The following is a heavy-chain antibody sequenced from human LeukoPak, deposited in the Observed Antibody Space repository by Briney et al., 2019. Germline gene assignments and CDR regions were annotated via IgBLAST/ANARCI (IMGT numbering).Heavy chain of an antibody. D-gene: IGHD3-10*01. J-gene: IGHJ4*02. CDR1: GFIFSNHA. Sequence: GRSPRLSCAASGFIFSNHAMHWVRQAPGKGLEWVALISSDGSKTYHADSGKGRFSISRDNSKNTLYLQLNSLRAEDTSVYYCARDSTYWYDSGSSGPHYFDYWGQGTLVTVSS. CDR3: ARDSTYWYDSGSSGPHYFDY. CDR2: ISSDGSKT. V-gene: IGHV3-30*01.